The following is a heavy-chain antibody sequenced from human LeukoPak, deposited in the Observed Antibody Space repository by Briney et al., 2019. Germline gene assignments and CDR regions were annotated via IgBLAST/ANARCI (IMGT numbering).Heavy chain of an antibody. V-gene: IGHV3-48*01. Sequence: GGSLRLSCAASGVTFSSYSMKWVRQAPGKGLEWVSYISSSRSTIYYADSVKGRFTISRDNAKNSLYLQMNSLRAEDTAVYYCARDHTPVGAYYYYYYMDVWGKGTTVTVSS. D-gene: IGHD1-26*01. J-gene: IGHJ6*03. CDR3: ARDHTPVGAYYYYYYMDV. CDR1: GVTFSSYS. CDR2: ISSSRSTI.